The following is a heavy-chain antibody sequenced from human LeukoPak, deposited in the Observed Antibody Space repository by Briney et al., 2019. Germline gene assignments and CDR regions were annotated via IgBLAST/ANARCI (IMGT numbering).Heavy chain of an antibody. CDR2: IGTSSSTI. CDR1: GFTFSSYG. CDR3: ARDRGTFGVVDS. V-gene: IGHV3-48*04. J-gene: IGHJ4*02. Sequence: GGSLRLSCAASGFTFSSYGIHWVRQSPGKGLEGVAYIGTSSSTIYQAKSMKGRIFISRDNAKNSLFLQMDSLRVEDTAVYYCARDRGTFGVVDSWGQGTLVAVSS. D-gene: IGHD3-3*01.